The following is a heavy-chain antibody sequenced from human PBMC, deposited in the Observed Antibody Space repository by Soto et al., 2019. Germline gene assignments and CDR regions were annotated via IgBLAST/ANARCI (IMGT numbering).Heavy chain of an antibody. CDR3: ARDLGS. CDR1: GFTFSDHY. CDR2: SRNKANSYTT. Sequence: EVQLVESGGGLVQPGGSLRLSCAASGFTFSDHYMDWVRQAPGKGLEWVGRSRNKANSYTTEYAASVRGRFTISRDDSKNSLYLQMNSLNTDGTAVYYCARDLGSWGQGSLVTVSS. J-gene: IGHJ5*02. V-gene: IGHV3-72*01.